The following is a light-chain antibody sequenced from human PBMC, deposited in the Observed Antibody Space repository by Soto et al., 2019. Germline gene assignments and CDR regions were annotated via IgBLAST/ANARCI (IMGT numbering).Light chain of an antibody. CDR2: DAS. V-gene: IGKV1-5*01. CDR3: KQNISYWT. J-gene: IGKJ1*01. CDR1: QSISSW. Sequence: DIQMTQSPSTLSASVGDRVTITCRASQSISSWLAWYQQKPGKAPKLLIYDASSLKSGAPSRFSGSGSGTEFPLTIGSLHPDDLTTYTGKQNISYWTFGQGTKV.